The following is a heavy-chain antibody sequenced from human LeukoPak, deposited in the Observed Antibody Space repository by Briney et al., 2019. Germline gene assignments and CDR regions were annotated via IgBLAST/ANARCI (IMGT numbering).Heavy chain of an antibody. D-gene: IGHD4-11*01. CDR1: GGSFSGYY. Sequence: SETLSLTCAVYGGSFSGYYWSWIRQPPGKGLGWIGEINHSGSTNYNPSLKSRGTISVDTSKNQLSLKLSSVTAADTAVYYCAIKGVTTENYFDYWRRGTLVTVSS. CDR2: INHSGST. J-gene: IGHJ4*02. CDR3: AIKGVTTENYFDY. V-gene: IGHV4-34*01.